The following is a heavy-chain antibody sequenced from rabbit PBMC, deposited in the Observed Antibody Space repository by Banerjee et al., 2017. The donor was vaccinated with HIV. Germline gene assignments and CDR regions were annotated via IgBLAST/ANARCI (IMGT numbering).Heavy chain of an antibody. V-gene: IGHV1S45*01. CDR2: IYVGSSGNT. J-gene: IGHJ3*01. D-gene: IGHD6-1*01. Sequence: QEQLEESGGGLVKPGRSLTLTCTASGFSFSSSYWICWVRQAPGKGLEWIACIYVGSSGNTYYATWARGRFTISKTSSTTVTLQMTSLTGADTATYFCARDQTFRSGYDYDLWGQGTLVTVS. CDR1: GFSFSSSYW. CDR3: ARDQTFRSGYDYDL.